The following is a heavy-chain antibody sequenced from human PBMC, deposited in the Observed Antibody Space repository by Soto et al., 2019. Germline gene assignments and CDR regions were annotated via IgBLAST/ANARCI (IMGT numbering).Heavy chain of an antibody. D-gene: IGHD3-16*01. CDR3: ARMGDVPYYYYGMDV. CDR1: GYTFTSYG. V-gene: IGHV1-18*01. J-gene: IGHJ6*02. Sequence: QVQLVQSGAEVKKPGASVKVSCKASGYTFTSYGISWVRQAPGQELEWMGWINGYNGNTNHAQKLQGRVTMSTDTSTSTAYMELRSLRSDDSAVYYCARMGDVPYYYYGMDVWGQGTTVTVSS. CDR2: INGYNGNT.